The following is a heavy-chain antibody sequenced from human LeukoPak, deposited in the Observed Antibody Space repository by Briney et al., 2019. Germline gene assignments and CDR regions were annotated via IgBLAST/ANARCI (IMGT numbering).Heavy chain of an antibody. Sequence: GGSLRLSCAASGFTVSSNYMSWVRQAPGKVLEWVSVIYSGGSTYYADSVKGRFTISRDNSKNTLYLQMNSLRAEDTVVYYCASSGLESDAFDIWGQGTMVTVSS. J-gene: IGHJ3*02. D-gene: IGHD6-19*01. CDR3: ASSGLESDAFDI. CDR2: IYSGGST. V-gene: IGHV3-53*01. CDR1: GFTVSSNY.